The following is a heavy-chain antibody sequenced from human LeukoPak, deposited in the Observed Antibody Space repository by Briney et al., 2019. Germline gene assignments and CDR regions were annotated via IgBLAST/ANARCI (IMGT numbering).Heavy chain of an antibody. Sequence: GGSLRLSCAASGFTFSSYGMHWIRQAPGRGLEWVAFIRYDESDKYYADSVKGRFTISRDNSKNTLYLQLNSLRADDTAVYYCAKDIGEQWLRWAFVYWGQGTLVTVSS. CDR1: GFTFSSYG. J-gene: IGHJ4*02. V-gene: IGHV3-30*02. D-gene: IGHD6-19*01. CDR2: IRYDESDK. CDR3: AKDIGEQWLRWAFVY.